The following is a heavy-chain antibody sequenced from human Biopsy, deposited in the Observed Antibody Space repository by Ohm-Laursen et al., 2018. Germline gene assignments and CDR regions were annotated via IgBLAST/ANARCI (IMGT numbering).Heavy chain of an antibody. J-gene: IGHJ3*02. V-gene: IGHV4-34*01. D-gene: IGHD3-16*01. CDR2: VSHSGST. Sequence: GTLSLTWAVYGESFNGYYWSWIRQTPGKGLEWIGEVSHSGSTNYNPSLKSRVTISVDTSKNQFSLNLSSVTAADTAVYYCARLTGDYIWGNWRINHDPFDIWDQGTSVTVSS. CDR1: GESFNGYY. CDR3: ARLTGDYIWGNWRINHDPFDI.